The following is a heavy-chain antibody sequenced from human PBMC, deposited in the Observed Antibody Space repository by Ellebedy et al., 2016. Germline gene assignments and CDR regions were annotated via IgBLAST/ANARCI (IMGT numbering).Heavy chain of an antibody. CDR3: ARFSGHGSYYGLGDY. CDR1: GYTFTSYA. D-gene: IGHD1-26*01. Sequence: ASVKVSCKASGYTFTSYAVHRVRQAPGQRLEWMGWINAGNGNTKYSQKLQGRVTMTTDTSTSTAYMELRSLRSDDTAVYYCARFSGHGSYYGLGDYWGQGTLVTVSS. CDR2: INAGNGNT. V-gene: IGHV1-3*01. J-gene: IGHJ4*02.